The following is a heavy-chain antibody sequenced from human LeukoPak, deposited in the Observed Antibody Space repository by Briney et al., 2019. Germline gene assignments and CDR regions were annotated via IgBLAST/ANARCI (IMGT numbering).Heavy chain of an antibody. CDR1: GGTFSSYA. V-gene: IGHV1-69*13. J-gene: IGHJ5*02. CDR2: IIPILGTA. CDR3: ARAPLYCSSTSCSWFDP. Sequence: SVKVSCKASGGTFSSYAISWVRQAPGQGLEWMGGIIPILGTANYAQKFQGRVTITADESTSTDYMELSSLGSEDTAVYYFARAPLYCSSTSCSWFDPWGQGTLVTVSS. D-gene: IGHD2-2*01.